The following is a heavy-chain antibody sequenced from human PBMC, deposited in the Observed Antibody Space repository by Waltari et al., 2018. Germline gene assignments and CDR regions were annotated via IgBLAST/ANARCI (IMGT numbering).Heavy chain of an antibody. Sequence: QVQLQESGPGLVKPSETLSLTCAVSGYSLSSGSYWGWIRQPPGKGLAWIGSIYHSGSTYYNPSLKSRVTISVDTSKNQCARKLSSVTAADTAVYYCASLGYYDFWSGYIFDYWGQGTLVTVSS. V-gene: IGHV4-38-2*01. J-gene: IGHJ4*02. CDR3: ASLGYYDFWSGYIFDY. CDR1: GYSLSSGSY. CDR2: IYHSGST. D-gene: IGHD3-3*01.